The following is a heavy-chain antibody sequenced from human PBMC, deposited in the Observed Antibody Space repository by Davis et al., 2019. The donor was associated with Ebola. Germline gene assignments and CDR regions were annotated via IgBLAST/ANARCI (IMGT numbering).Heavy chain of an antibody. CDR3: ARAPAYDFWSGYYLENYYFDY. D-gene: IGHD3-3*01. Sequence: GGSLRLSCAASGFTFSSYSMNWVRQAPGKGLEWVSSISSSSSYIYYADSVKGRFTISRDNAKNSLYLQMNSLRAEDTAVYYCARAPAYDFWSGYYLENYYFDYWGQGTLVTVSS. CDR1: GFTFSSYS. V-gene: IGHV3-21*01. CDR2: ISSSSSYI. J-gene: IGHJ4*02.